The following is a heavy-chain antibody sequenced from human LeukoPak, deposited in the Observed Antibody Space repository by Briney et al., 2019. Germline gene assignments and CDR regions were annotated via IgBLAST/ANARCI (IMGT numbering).Heavy chain of an antibody. CDR3: ATTYCSSTSCRLFDP. V-gene: IGHV1-69*06. J-gene: IGHJ5*02. Sequence: SVKVSCKASGGTFSSYAISWVRQAPGQGLEWMGGIIPIFGTANYAQKFQGRVTMTEDTSTDTAYMELSSLRSEDTAVYYCATTYCSSTSCRLFDPWGQGTLVTVSS. D-gene: IGHD2-2*01. CDR1: GGTFSSYA. CDR2: IIPIFGTA.